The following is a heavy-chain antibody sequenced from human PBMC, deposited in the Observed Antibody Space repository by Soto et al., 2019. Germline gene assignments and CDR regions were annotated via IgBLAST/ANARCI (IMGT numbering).Heavy chain of an antibody. V-gene: IGHV4-59*01. CDR3: ARVEGTIKIFGVVKDWYFDL. J-gene: IGHJ2*01. Sequence: QVQLQESGPGLVKPSETLSLTCTVSGGSISSYYWTWIRQPPGKGLEWIGYIYYSGSTNYNPSLKSRVTISVDTSKNQFSLKLSSVTAADTAVYYCARVEGTIKIFGVVKDWYFDLWGRGTLVTVSS. CDR1: GGSISSYY. D-gene: IGHD3-3*01. CDR2: IYYSGST.